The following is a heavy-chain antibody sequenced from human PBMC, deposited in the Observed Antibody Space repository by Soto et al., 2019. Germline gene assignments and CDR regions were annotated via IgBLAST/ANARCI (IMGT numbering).Heavy chain of an antibody. D-gene: IGHD1-1*01. CDR3: AKMRYNRKDLIEY. CDR1: GFTFSSYA. Sequence: AGGSLRLSCAASGFTFSSYALSWVRQTPGKGLEWVSAISGSGGDTYYADSVKGRFTISRDNSKNTLYLQMNSLRAEDTAIYYCAKMRYNRKDLIEYWGQGALVTVSS. J-gene: IGHJ4*02. CDR2: ISGSGGDT. V-gene: IGHV3-23*01.